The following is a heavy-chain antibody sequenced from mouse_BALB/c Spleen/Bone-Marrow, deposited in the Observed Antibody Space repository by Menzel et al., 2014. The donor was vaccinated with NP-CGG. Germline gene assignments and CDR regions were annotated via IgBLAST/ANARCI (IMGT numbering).Heavy chain of an antibody. CDR2: ISSGSSTI. CDR3: ARGGNGEDFDY. Sequence: EVKVVESGGGLVQPGGSRKLSCAASGFTFSSFGMHWVRQAPERGLEWVAYISSGSSTIYYADTVKGRFTISRDNPKNTLVLQMTSLMSEDTAMYYCARGGNGEDFDYWGQGTTLTVSS. J-gene: IGHJ2*01. V-gene: IGHV5-17*02. CDR1: GFTFSSFG.